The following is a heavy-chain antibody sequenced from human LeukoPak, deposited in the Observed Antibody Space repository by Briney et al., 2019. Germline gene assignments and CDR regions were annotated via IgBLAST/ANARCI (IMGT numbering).Heavy chain of an antibody. V-gene: IGHV3-23*01. Sequence: GGSLRLSYAASGFTLSSYAMSWVRQAPGKGLEWVSSISASGGSTNYADSVKGRFTTSRDNSKNTVYLQMNSLRAEDTAVYYCAKVMKGSERLTMVRGVIIKTAGLYYMDVWGKGTTVTVSS. CDR3: AKVMKGSERLTMVRGVIIKTAGLYYMDV. CDR2: ISASGGST. D-gene: IGHD3-10*01. CDR1: GFTLSSYA. J-gene: IGHJ6*03.